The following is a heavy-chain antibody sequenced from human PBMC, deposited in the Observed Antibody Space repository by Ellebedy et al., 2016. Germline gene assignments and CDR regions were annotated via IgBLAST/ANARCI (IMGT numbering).Heavy chain of an antibody. D-gene: IGHD3/OR15-3a*01. CDR1: GFTFSDRG. J-gene: IGHJ4*02. V-gene: IGHV3-23*01. Sequence: GESLKISCATSGFTFSDRGMTWVRQAPGKGLEWVSTISAGSDIIRFADSVKGRFTVSRDNSKNTVYLQMNNVRAEDTAMYYCRHGHYADYWGQGTLVTVSS. CDR2: ISAGSDII. CDR3: RHGHYADY.